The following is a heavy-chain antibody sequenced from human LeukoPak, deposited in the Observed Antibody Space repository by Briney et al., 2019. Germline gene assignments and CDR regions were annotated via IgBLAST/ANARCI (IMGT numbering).Heavy chain of an antibody. CDR3: ARDGSSGYNDAFDI. J-gene: IGHJ3*02. CDR2: IYHSGSI. D-gene: IGHD3-22*01. CDR1: GYSISIGYY. V-gene: IGHV4-38-2*02. Sequence: PSETLSLTCTVSGYSISIGYYLGWIRQPPGKGLEWNGSIYHSGSIQYNPSLKSPVNISVDTSKNQFSLKLSSVTDADTAVYYCARDGSSGYNDAFDIWGQGTLVTVSS.